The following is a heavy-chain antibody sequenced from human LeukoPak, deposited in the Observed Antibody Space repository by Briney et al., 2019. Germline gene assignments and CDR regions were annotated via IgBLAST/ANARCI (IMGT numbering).Heavy chain of an antibody. CDR1: GGSISSSSYY. J-gene: IGHJ4*02. Sequence: SETLSLTCTVSGGSISSSSYYWGWIRQPPGKGLEWIGYIYYSGTTYYNPPLKSRVTISVDTSKNQFSLKLSSVTAADTAVYYCARVQRGYFDYWGQGTLVTVSS. V-gene: IGHV4-39*07. CDR3: ARVQRGYFDY. CDR2: IYYSGTT.